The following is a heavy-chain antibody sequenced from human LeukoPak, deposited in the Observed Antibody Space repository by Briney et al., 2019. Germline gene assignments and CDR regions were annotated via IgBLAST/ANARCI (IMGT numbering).Heavy chain of an antibody. D-gene: IGHD6-19*01. CDR1: GYTFTSYG. CDR3: ARVGSGWDDNFDY. Sequence: ASVKVSCKAFGYTFTSYGISWVRQAPGQGLEWMGWISAYNGNTNYAQKLQGRVTMTTDTSTSTACMELRSLRSDDTAVYYCARVGSGWDDNFDYWGQGTLVTVSS. CDR2: ISAYNGNT. V-gene: IGHV1-18*01. J-gene: IGHJ4*02.